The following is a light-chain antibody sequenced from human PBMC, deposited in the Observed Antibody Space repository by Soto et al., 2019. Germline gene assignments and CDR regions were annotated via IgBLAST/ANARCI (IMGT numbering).Light chain of an antibody. CDR3: AAWDDSLNGPV. J-gene: IGLJ3*02. V-gene: IGLV1-44*01. Sequence: QSVLTQPPSASGTPGQRVTISCSGSSSNIGSNTVNWYQQLPGTAPKLLIYSNNQRPSGVPDRCSGSKSGTSASLAISGLKSEDEADYYCAAWDDSLNGPVFGGGTKLTVL. CDR2: SNN. CDR1: SSNIGSNT.